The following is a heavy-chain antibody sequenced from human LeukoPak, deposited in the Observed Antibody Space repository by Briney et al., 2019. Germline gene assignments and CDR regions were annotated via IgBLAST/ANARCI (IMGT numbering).Heavy chain of an antibody. CDR1: GGSFGRGGYS. CDR2: FWHSDSV. CDR3: ARGGMFYYASGSYYDTRFEPFDV. V-gene: IGHV4-30-2*06. J-gene: IGHJ3*01. D-gene: IGHD3-10*01. Sequence: PSQTLSLTCTTSGGSFGRGGYSWSWIRQSPGKGLEWIAHFWHSDSVYYNPSLKSRVTISVDRSTDQFSLRLNSVTAADTAVYYCARGGMFYYASGSYYDTRFEPFDVWGQGTMVVVSS.